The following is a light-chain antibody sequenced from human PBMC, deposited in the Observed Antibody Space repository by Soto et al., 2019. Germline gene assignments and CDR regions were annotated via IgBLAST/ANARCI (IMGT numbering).Light chain of an antibody. CDR1: QTIIGG. CDR3: QHYNSYSEA. V-gene: IGKV1-5*03. J-gene: IGKJ1*01. CDR2: KAS. Sequence: DIKITQSPPPLSGSEGDRVTITCRASQTIIGGLAWYQQKPGKAPKLLIYKASTLKSGVPSRFSGSGSGTEFTLTISSLQPDDFATYYCQHYNSYSEAFGQGTKVELK.